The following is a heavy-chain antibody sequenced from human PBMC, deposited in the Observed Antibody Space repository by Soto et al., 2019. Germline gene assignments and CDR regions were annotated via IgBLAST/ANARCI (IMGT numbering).Heavy chain of an antibody. CDR3: ASDYNAYQRQHVFDI. J-gene: IGHJ3*02. CDR2: INPSGAST. D-gene: IGHD3-10*01. Sequence: QVQLVQSGAEVKKPGASVKVACKASGYSFNSYYMHWVRQAPGQGPEWMGVINPSGASTSYAQKCQGRVTMTRDTSTSTVYMELSSLRSEDTALYYCASDYNAYQRQHVFDIWGQGTLVTFSS. V-gene: IGHV1-46*02. CDR1: GYSFNSYY.